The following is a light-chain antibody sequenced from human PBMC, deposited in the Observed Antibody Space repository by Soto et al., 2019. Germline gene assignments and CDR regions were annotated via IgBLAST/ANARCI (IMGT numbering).Light chain of an antibody. CDR3: QQSYSTPT. CDR1: QSISSY. J-gene: IGKJ3*01. V-gene: IGKV1-39*01. CDR2: AAS. Sequence: QMTQSPSSLSPSVGDRVTITCRASQSISSYLNWYQQKPGKAPKLLIYAASSLQSGVPSRFSGSGSGTDFTLTISSLQPEDFATYYCQQSYSTPTFGPGTKVDIK.